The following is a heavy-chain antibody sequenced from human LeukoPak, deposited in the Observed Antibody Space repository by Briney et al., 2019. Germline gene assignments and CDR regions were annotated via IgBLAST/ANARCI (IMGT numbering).Heavy chain of an antibody. J-gene: IGHJ4*02. CDR1: GFTFSSYS. CDR2: ISSSSSTI. Sequence: GGSLRLSCAASGFTFSSYSMNWVRQAPGKGLERVSYISSSSSTIYYADSVKGRFTISRDNAKNSLYLQMNSLRVEDTAVYYCASVLWFGGIFFDYWGQGTLVTVSS. CDR3: ASVLWFGGIFFDY. D-gene: IGHD3-10*01. V-gene: IGHV3-48*04.